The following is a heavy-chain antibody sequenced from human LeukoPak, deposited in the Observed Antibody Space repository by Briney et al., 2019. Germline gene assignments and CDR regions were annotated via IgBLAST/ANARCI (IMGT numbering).Heavy chain of an antibody. D-gene: IGHD1-26*01. V-gene: IGHV4-59*08. Sequence: SETLSLTCTVSGGSISSYYWSWIRQPPGKGLEWIGDIYYSGSTNYNPSLKSRVTISVDTSKNQFSLRLSSATAADAAVYYSSRLASGSYGPLTPFDYWGQGTLVTVSS. J-gene: IGHJ4*02. CDR3: SRLASGSYGPLTPFDY. CDR2: IYYSGST. CDR1: GGSISSYY.